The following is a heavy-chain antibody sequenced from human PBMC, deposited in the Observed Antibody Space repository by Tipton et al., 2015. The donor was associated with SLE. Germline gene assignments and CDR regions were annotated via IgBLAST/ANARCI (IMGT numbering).Heavy chain of an antibody. V-gene: IGHV4-59*01. CDR2: IHSSGST. CDR1: GGSTSPYY. Sequence: TLSLTCSVSGGSTSPYYYNWIRQPPGKGLEWIGHIHSSGSTIYNSSLRFRVTMSVDRSKSHFSLKLTSVTSADTAVYYCARTPDNGWQYYLDRWGQGTLVTVSS. CDR3: ARTPDNGWQYYLDR. J-gene: IGHJ4*02. D-gene: IGHD6-19*01.